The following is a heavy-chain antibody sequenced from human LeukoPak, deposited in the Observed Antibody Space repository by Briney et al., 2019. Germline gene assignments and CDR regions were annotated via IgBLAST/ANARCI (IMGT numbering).Heavy chain of an antibody. CDR2: IYYSGST. V-gene: IGHV4-31*11. Sequence: PSETLSLTCAVYGGSFSGYYWSWIRQHPGKGLEWIGYIYYSGSTYYNPSLKSRVTISVDTSKNQFSLKLSSVTAADTAVYYCARVTYDILTGYYRRLYYFDYWGQGTLVTVSS. CDR3: ARVTYDILTGYYRRLYYFDY. J-gene: IGHJ4*02. CDR1: GGSFSGYY. D-gene: IGHD3-9*01.